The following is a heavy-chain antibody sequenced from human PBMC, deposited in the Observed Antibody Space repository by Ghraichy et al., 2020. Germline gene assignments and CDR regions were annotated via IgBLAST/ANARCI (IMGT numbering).Heavy chain of an antibody. CDR1: GGSFSGYY. D-gene: IGHD3-3*01. CDR3: ARGDFWSGYSWVY. Sequence: SETLSLTCAVYGGSFSGYYWSWIRQPPGKGLEWIGEINHSGSTNYNPSLKSRVTISVDTSKNQFSLKLSSVTAADTAVYYCARGDFWSGYSWVYWGQGTLVTVSS. V-gene: IGHV4-34*01. CDR2: INHSGST. J-gene: IGHJ4*02.